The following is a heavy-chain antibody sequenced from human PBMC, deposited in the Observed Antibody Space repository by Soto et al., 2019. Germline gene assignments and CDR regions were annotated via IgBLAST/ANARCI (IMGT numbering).Heavy chain of an antibody. CDR1: GRSSSGYQ. V-gene: IGHV4-34*01. D-gene: IGHD1-1*01. Sequence: SETLSLPWAVYGRSSSGYQWYWIRQSPGQGLEWIGEINHSGTTKYNPSLESRINLSVDTSKKQFSLKMFSMTAADTAIYYCARGWRFDPWGQETQVTVSS. CDR2: INHSGTT. CDR3: ARGWRFDP. J-gene: IGHJ5*02.